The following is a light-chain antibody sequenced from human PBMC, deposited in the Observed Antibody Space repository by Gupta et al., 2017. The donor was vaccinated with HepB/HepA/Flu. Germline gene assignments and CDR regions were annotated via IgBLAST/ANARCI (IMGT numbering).Light chain of an antibody. J-gene: IGKJ2*03. Sequence: EIVLTQSPGTLSLSPGERATLSCRASQSVSSSHLAWIQQKPGRAPRLLIYGASSRATGIPDRFSGGGSGTDFTLTINRLEPEDFAVYYCQQYGSSPYSFGQGTKLEIK. CDR3: QQYGSSPYS. CDR2: GAS. V-gene: IGKV3-20*01. CDR1: QSVSSSH.